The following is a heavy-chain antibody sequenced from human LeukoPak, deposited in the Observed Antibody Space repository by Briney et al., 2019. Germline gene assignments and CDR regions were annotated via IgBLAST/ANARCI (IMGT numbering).Heavy chain of an antibody. CDR2: ISAYNGNT. CDR1: GYTFTSYG. J-gene: IGHJ4*02. Sequence: ASVKVSCKASGYTFTSYGISWVRQAPGQGLGWMGWISAYNGNTNYAQKLQGRVTMTTDTSTSTAYMELRSLRSDDTAVYYCARDYAGVGATHGDFPTDYWGQGTLVTVSS. V-gene: IGHV1-18*01. CDR3: ARDYAGVGATHGDFPTDY. D-gene: IGHD1-26*01.